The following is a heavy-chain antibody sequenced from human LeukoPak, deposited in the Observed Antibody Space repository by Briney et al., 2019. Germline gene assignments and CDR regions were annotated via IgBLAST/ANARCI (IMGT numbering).Heavy chain of an antibody. CDR3: ARDGEEGNAFDI. Sequence: GGSLRLSCAASGFTFSSYSMNWVRQAPGKGLEWVSSISSSSSYIYYADSVKGRFTISRDNAKNSLYLQMNRLRAEDTAVYYCARDGEEGNAFDIWGQGTMVTVSS. CDR2: ISSSSSYI. V-gene: IGHV3-21*01. J-gene: IGHJ3*02. CDR1: GFTFSSYS. D-gene: IGHD3-10*01.